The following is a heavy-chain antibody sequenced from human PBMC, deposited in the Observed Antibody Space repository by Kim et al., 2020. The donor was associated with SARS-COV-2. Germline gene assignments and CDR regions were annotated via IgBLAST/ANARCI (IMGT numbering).Heavy chain of an antibody. Sequence: GGSLRLSCAASGFTFTSYSMNWVRQAPGMGLVRVSAISGSGGTTYYADSVRGRFTISRDNSKNTLYLQMASLSAEDTAVYYCAKPATSGGPHYYFDYWGQGTLVTVSS. J-gene: IGHJ4*02. CDR2: ISGSGGTT. CDR1: GFTFTSYS. D-gene: IGHD1-1*01. V-gene: IGHV3-23*01. CDR3: AKPATSGGPHYYFDY.